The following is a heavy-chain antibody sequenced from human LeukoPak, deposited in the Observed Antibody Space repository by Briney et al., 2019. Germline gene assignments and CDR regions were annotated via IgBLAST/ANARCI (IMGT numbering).Heavy chain of an antibody. D-gene: IGHD1/OR15-1a*01. CDR3: ARDNNGDY. Sequence: GGSLRLSCAASGFTFSSYWMSWVRQAPGKGLEWVAVISYDGSNEYYADSVKGRFTISRDDSKNTLYLQMNSLRAEDTAFYYCARDNNGDYWGQGTLVTVSS. CDR1: GFTFSSYW. V-gene: IGHV3-30-3*01. J-gene: IGHJ4*02. CDR2: ISYDGSNE.